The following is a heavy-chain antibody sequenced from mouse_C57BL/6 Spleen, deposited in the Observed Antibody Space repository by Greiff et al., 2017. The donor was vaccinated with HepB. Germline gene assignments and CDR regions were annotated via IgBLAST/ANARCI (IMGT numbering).Heavy chain of an antibody. D-gene: IGHD2-4*01. Sequence: DVKLVESGGDLVKPGGSLKLSCAASGFTFSSYGMSWVRQTPDKRLEWVATISSGGSYTYYPDSVKGRFTISRDNAKNTLYLQMSSLKSEDTAMYYCARHGILRQVNYFDYWGQGTTLTVSS. J-gene: IGHJ2*01. CDR2: ISSGGSYT. CDR3: ARHGILRQVNYFDY. V-gene: IGHV5-6*02. CDR1: GFTFSSYG.